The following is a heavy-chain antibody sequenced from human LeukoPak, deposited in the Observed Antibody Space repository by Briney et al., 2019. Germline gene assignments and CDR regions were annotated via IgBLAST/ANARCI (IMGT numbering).Heavy chain of an antibody. CDR3: ARGRGYSYAPYDY. J-gene: IGHJ4*02. CDR2: INVDGSST. CDR1: GFIFSQFW. Sequence: GGSLRLSCAGSGFIFSQFWMQWVRQVPGKGLVWVSRINVDGSSTNYADSVKGRFTISRDNAKNTLHLQMNSLRAEDTGVYYCARGRGYSYAPYDYWGQGTLVTVSS. V-gene: IGHV3-74*01. D-gene: IGHD5-18*01.